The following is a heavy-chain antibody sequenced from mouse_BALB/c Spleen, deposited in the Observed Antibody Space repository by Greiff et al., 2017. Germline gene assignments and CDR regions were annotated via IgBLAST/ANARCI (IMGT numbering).Heavy chain of an antibody. CDR1: GFTFSDYY. CDR3: ARAHAMDY. V-gene: IGHV5-4*02. CDR2: ISDGGSYT. J-gene: IGHJ4*01. Sequence: EVKLMESGGGLVKPGGSLKLSCAASGFTFSDYYMYWVRQTPEKRLEWVATISDGGSYTYYPDSVKGRFTISRDNAKNNLYLQMSSLKSEDTAMYYCARAHAMDYWGQGTSVTVSS.